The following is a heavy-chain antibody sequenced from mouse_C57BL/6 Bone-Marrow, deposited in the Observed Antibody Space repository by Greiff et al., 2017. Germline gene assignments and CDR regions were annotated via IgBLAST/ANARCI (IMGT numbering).Heavy chain of an antibody. CDR2: IYPGRGST. J-gene: IGHJ1*03. D-gene: IGHD2-5*01. CDR1: GYTFTSYW. CDR3: ARPYYSNYGYFDV. Sequence: VQLQQPGAELVKPGASVKMSCKASGYTFTSYWITWVKQRPGQGLEWIGDIYPGRGSTKYNEKFKSKATLTVDTSSSTAYMQLSSLTSEDSAVYYCARPYYSNYGYFDVWGTGTTVTVSS. V-gene: IGHV1-55*01.